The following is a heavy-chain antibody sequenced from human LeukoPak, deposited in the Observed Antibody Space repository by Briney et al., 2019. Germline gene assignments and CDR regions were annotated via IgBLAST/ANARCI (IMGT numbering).Heavy chain of an antibody. J-gene: IGHJ5*02. Sequence: ASVKVSCKASGYTFTSYYLHWVRQAPGKGLEWMGGFDPEDGETIYAQKFQGRVTMTEDTSTDTAYMELSSLRSEDTAVYYCATTGYSYGYWFDPWGQGTLVTVSS. CDR2: FDPEDGET. D-gene: IGHD5-18*01. CDR3: ATTGYSYGYWFDP. CDR1: GYTFTSYY. V-gene: IGHV1-24*01.